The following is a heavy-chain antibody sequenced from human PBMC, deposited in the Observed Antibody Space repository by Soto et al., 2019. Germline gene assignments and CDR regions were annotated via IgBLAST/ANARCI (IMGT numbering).Heavy chain of an antibody. Sequence: ASVKVSCKASGYTFTGYDINWVRQATGQGLEWMGWMNPNSENTGYAQRFQGRFTMTMNTSISTAYMELSSMRSDDTAVYYCARGGEFRDWFDSWGQGTLVTVSS. CDR2: MNPNSENT. CDR1: GYTFTGYD. V-gene: IGHV1-8*01. J-gene: IGHJ5*01. CDR3: ARGGEFRDWFDS. D-gene: IGHD1-26*01.